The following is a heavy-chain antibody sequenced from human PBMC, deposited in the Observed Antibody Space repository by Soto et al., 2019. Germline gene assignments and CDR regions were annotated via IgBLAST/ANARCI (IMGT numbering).Heavy chain of an antibody. Sequence: GGSLRISCAASGFTFSSYAMSWVRQAPGKGLEWVSAISGSGGSTYYADSVKGRFTISRDNSKNTLYLQMNSLRAEDTAVYYCAKDREIWFGELEWNWFDPRGQGTLVTVSS. CDR3: AKDREIWFGELEWNWFDP. D-gene: IGHD3-10*01. J-gene: IGHJ5*02. V-gene: IGHV3-23*01. CDR2: ISGSGGST. CDR1: GFTFSSYA.